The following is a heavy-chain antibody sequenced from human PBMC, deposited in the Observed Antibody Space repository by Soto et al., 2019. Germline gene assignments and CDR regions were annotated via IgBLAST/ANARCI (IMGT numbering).Heavy chain of an antibody. V-gene: IGHV5-10-1*01. J-gene: IGHJ4*02. CDR2: IDPSDSQT. Sequence: GESLKISCKGSGYSFAGFWITWVRQKPGKGLEWMGRIDPSDSQTYYSPSFRGHVTISVTKSITTVFLQWSSLRASDTAMYYCARQIYDSDTGPNFQYYFDSWGQGTPVTVSS. CDR1: GYSFAGFW. CDR3: ARQIYDSDTGPNFQYYFDS. D-gene: IGHD3-22*01.